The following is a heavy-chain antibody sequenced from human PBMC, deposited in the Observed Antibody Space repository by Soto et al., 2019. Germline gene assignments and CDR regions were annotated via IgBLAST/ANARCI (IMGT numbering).Heavy chain of an antibody. CDR1: GFSLSNARMG. CDR3: ARIPGFGELLNWFDP. J-gene: IGHJ5*02. V-gene: IGHV2-26*01. CDR2: IFSNDEK. D-gene: IGHD3-10*01. Sequence: QVTLKESGPVLVKPTETLTLTCTVSGFSLSNARMGVSWIRQPPGKALEWLAHIFSNDEKSYSTSLKSRLTISKGTSKSQVVLTMTNMDPVDTAPYYCARIPGFGELLNWFDPWGQGTLVTVSS.